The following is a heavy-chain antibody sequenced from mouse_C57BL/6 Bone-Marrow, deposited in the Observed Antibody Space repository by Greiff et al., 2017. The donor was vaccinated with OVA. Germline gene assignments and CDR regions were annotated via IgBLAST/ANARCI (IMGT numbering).Heavy chain of an antibody. CDR2: ISYDGSN. D-gene: IGHD2-2*01. CDR1: GYSITSGYY. J-gene: IGHJ4*01. Sequence: EVQLQESGPGLVKPSQSLSLTCSVTGYSITSGYYWNWIRQFPGNKLEWMGYISYDGSNNYNPSLKNRISITRDPSKNQFFLKLNSVTTEDTATYYCARNGCYAMEYWGQGTSVTVSS. V-gene: IGHV3-6*01. CDR3: ARNGCYAMEY.